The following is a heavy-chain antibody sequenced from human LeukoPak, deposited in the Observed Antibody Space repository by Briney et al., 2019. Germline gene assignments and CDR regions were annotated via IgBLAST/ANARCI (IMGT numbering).Heavy chain of an antibody. V-gene: IGHV2-70*11. Sequence: ESGPTLVNPTQTLTLTCTFSGFSLGTSGMCVSWIRQPPGKALERLARIDWDDDKYYSTSLQTRLTISKDTSKNQVVLTMTNMDPVDTATYYCARAFPTVATFDYWGQGTLVTVSS. CDR2: IDWDDDK. J-gene: IGHJ4*02. CDR3: ARAFPTVATFDY. CDR1: GFSLGTSGMC. D-gene: IGHD4-23*01.